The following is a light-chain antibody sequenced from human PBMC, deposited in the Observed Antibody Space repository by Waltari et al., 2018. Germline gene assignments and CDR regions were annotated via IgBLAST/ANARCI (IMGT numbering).Light chain of an antibody. CDR3: QQRGAWPLT. J-gene: IGKJ3*01. Sequence: EIVLTQSPSALSLSPGARATLPCTASQPLDRFLAWYQQRGGQPPRLLIYDTSNRAPGIAARFAGRESGKDFTLTITSLEPEDAGGYFCQQRGAWPLTFGPGTTVDV. CDR2: DTS. CDR1: QPLDRF. V-gene: IGKV3-11*01.